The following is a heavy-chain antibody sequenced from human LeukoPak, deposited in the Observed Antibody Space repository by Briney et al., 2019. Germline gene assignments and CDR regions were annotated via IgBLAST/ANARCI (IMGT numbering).Heavy chain of an antibody. V-gene: IGHV4-59*01. CDR1: GGSISSYY. Sequence: TSETLSLTCTVSGGSISSYYWSWIRQPAGKGLECIGFIYYSGNTNYNPSLKSRVTMSVDTSKNQVSLKVNSVTAADTAVYFCARQPPDTASFDYWGQGTLVTVSS. J-gene: IGHJ4*02. D-gene: IGHD3-22*01. CDR3: ARQPPDTASFDY. CDR2: IYYSGNT.